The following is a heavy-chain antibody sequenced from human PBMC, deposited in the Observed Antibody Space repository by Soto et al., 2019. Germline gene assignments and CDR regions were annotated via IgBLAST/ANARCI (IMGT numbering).Heavy chain of an antibody. J-gene: IGHJ6*03. Sequence: ASVKVSCKASGYTFTSYDINWVRQATGQGLEWMGWMNPNSGNTGYAQKFQGRVTMTRNTSISTAYMELSSLRSEDTAVYYCARVIYDFWRGYYYYYYYYMDVWGKGTTVTVSS. D-gene: IGHD3-3*01. CDR2: MNPNSGNT. CDR3: ARVIYDFWRGYYYYYYYYMDV. CDR1: GYTFTSYD. V-gene: IGHV1-8*01.